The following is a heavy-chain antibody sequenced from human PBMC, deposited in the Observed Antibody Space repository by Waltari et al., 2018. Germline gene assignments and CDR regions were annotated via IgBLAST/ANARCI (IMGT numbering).Heavy chain of an antibody. D-gene: IGHD2-21*01. CDR1: GFTCGDYW. CDR3: ARYRGSCGGDCYKNLDY. J-gene: IGHJ4*02. Sequence: EVQRVGSGGGLVQPAVSLRLSCAASGFTCGDYWMTWVRQAPGEGREWVANIKKHGCAPYYVDSVKGRCPGSRDTPKNSLYLQMGSLRGEDPAVYYCARYRGSCGGDCYKNLDYWGQGTLVAVSS. V-gene: IGHV3-7*01. CDR2: IKKHGCAP.